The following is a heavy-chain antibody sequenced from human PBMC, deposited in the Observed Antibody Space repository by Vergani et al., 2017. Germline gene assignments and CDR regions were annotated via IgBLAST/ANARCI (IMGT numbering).Heavy chain of an antibody. V-gene: IGHV3-23*01. Sequence: QLLESGGGLIQPGGSLRLSCAASGFTFNSYAMTWVRQAPGKGLEWVSGINNNGGSTYYADSVKGRFTISRDNSKNTLYLQMTDLRAEDTATYYCAKVCCRTSCPYGGGAFDVWGHGTMVTVSS. D-gene: IGHD3-16*01. CDR1: GFTFNSYA. CDR3: AKVCCRTSCPYGGGAFDV. J-gene: IGHJ3*01. CDR2: INNNGGST.